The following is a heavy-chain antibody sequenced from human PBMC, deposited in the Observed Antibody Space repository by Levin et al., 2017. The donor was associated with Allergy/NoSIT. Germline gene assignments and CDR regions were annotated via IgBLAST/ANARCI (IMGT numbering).Heavy chain of an antibody. CDR3: ARNFDYYGMDV. CDR2: ISYDGSNK. V-gene: IGHV3-30*03. D-gene: IGHD1-14*01. J-gene: IGHJ6*02. Sequence: GGSLRLSCAASGFTFSSYGMHWVRQAPGKGLEWVAVISYDGSNKYYADSVKGRFTISRDNSKNTLYLQMNSLRAEDTAVYYCARNFDYYGMDVWGQGTTVTVSS. CDR1: GFTFSSYG.